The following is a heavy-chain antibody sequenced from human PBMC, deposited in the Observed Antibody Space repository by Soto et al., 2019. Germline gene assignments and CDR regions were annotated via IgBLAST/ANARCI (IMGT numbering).Heavy chain of an antibody. CDR2: IYWDDDK. Sequence: SDPTLVNPTQTLTLTCTLSGFSLSTSGVGVGWIRQPPGKALEWLALIYWDDDKRYSPSLKSRLTITKDTSKNQVVLTMTNMDPVDTATYYCAHRPGAGSGSSLNWFDPWGQGTLVTVSS. CDR3: AHRPGAGSGSSLNWFDP. J-gene: IGHJ5*02. D-gene: IGHD3-10*01. V-gene: IGHV2-5*02. CDR1: GFSLSTSGVG.